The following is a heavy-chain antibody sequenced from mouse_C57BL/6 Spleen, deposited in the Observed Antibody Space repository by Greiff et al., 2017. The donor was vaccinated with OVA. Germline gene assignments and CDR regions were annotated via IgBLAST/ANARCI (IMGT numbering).Heavy chain of an antibody. J-gene: IGHJ3*01. CDR2: ISSGGDYI. D-gene: IGHD2-4*01. CDR3: TRDDYDHWFAY. CDR1: GFTFSSYA. V-gene: IGHV5-9-1*02. Sequence: EVMLVESGEGLVKPGGSLKLSCAASGFTFSSYAMSWVRQTPEQRLEWVAYISSGGDYINYADTVKGRFAISRDNARNTLYLQMSSLKSEDTAMYYCTRDDYDHWFAYWGQGTLVTVSA.